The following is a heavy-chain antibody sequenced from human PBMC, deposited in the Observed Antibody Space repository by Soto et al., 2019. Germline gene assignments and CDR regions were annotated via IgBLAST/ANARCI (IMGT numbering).Heavy chain of an antibody. Sequence: QVQLVQSGAELKKPGSSVKVSCTASGDTFSFYTMNWVRQAPGQGPEWMGRIIPMVRMANYAQKFQGRVTIIADKSTSTSYMELSSLRSXXXXXXXXXXXXXXXXXXXXXXGQGTLVTVSS. V-gene: IGHV1-69*02. J-gene: IGHJ4*02. CDR3: XXXXXXXXXXXXX. CDR2: IIPMVRMA. CDR1: GDTFSFYT.